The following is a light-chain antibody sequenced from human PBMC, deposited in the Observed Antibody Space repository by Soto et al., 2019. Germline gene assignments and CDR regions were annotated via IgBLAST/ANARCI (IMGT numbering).Light chain of an antibody. Sequence: EIVLTQSPGTLSLSPGERATLSCRASQSVSSSYLAWYQQKPGQAPRLLIYGASSRATGIPDRFSGSGSGTDFTLTISRLEPEDVAVYCCQQYGSSPWTFGHGTKVEIK. CDR2: GAS. CDR3: QQYGSSPWT. J-gene: IGKJ1*01. CDR1: QSVSSSY. V-gene: IGKV3-20*01.